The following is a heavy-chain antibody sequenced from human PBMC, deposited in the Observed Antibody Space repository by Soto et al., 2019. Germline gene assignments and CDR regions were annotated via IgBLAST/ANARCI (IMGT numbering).Heavy chain of an antibody. CDR1: GFSLNSYA. Sequence: GGSLRLSCVASGFSLNSYAMNWVRQAPGKGPEWVSSISATGYYLYYADSVKGRFTISRDNAKKSLYLQMNSLRAEDTAVYYCVRDFSRIVGATADAFDLWGRGTMVTVSS. CDR3: VRDFSRIVGATADAFDL. CDR2: ISATGYYL. V-gene: IGHV3-21*01. J-gene: IGHJ3*01. D-gene: IGHD1-26*01.